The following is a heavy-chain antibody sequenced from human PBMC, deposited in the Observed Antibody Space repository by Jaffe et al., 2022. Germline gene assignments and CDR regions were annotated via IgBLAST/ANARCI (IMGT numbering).Heavy chain of an antibody. CDR3: AKDLSWSGFDPFLRSDP. Sequence: QVQLVESGGGVVQPGGSLRLSCAASGFTFSSYGMHWVRQAPGKGLEWVAFIRYDGSNKYYADSVKGRFTISRDNSKNTLYLQMNSLRAEDTAVYYCAKDLSWSGFDPFLRSDPWGQGTLVTVSS. D-gene: IGHD3-3*01. V-gene: IGHV3-30*02. CDR2: IRYDGSNK. CDR1: GFTFSSYG. J-gene: IGHJ5*02.